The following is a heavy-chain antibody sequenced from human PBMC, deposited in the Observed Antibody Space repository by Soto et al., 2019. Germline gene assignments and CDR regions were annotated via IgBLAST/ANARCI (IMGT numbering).Heavy chain of an antibody. CDR1: GGSFSGYY. J-gene: IGHJ2*01. V-gene: IGHV4-34*01. D-gene: IGHD2-15*01. CDR2: INHSGST. Sequence: QVQLQQWGAGLLKPSETLSLTCAVYGGSFSGYYWSWIRQPPGKGLEWIGEINHSGSTNYNPSLKSRVTMSVDTSKNQFSLKLSSVTAADTAVYYCARTSTFCSGGSCYRSYWYFDLWGRGTLVTVSS. CDR3: ARTSTFCSGGSCYRSYWYFDL.